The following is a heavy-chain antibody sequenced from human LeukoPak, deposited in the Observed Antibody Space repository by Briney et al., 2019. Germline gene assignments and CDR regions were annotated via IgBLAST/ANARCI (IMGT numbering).Heavy chain of an antibody. J-gene: IGHJ4*02. CDR2: ISSSGSTI. CDR3: ASPSDCFDY. CDR1: GFTFSSYE. V-gene: IGHV3-48*03. Sequence: PGGSLRLSCAASGFTFSSYEMNWVRQAPGKWLEWVSYISSSGSTIYYADSVKGRFTISRDNAKNSLYLQMNSLRAEDTAVYYCASPSDCFDYWGQGTLVTVSS.